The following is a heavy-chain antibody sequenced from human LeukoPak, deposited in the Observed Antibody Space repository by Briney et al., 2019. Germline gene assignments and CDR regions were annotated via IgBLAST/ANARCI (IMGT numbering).Heavy chain of an antibody. V-gene: IGHV3-30*04. CDR1: GFTFSSYA. J-gene: IGHJ6*03. Sequence: PGGSLRLSSAASGFTFSSYAMHWVRQAPGKGLEWVAVISYDGSNKYYADSVKGRFTISRDNSKNTLYLQMNSLRAEDTAVYYCSRNGGSYCSSWYRRLLRYYYYMDVWGKGTTVTVSS. CDR2: ISYDGSNK. CDR3: SRNGGSYCSSWYRRLLRYYYYMDV. D-gene: IGHD6-13*01.